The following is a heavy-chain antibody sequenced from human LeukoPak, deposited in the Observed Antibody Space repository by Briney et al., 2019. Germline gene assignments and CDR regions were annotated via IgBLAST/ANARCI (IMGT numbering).Heavy chain of an antibody. Sequence: GGSLRLSCAASGFTFSSYGMHWVRQAPGKGLEWVAFIRYDGSNKYYADSVKGRFTISRDNSKNTLYLQMNSLRAEDTAVFYCAKDGAYHSYGHNWFDPWGQGTLVTVSS. D-gene: IGHD5-18*01. V-gene: IGHV3-30*02. CDR3: AKDGAYHSYGHNWFDP. CDR2: IRYDGSNK. J-gene: IGHJ5*02. CDR1: GFTFSSYG.